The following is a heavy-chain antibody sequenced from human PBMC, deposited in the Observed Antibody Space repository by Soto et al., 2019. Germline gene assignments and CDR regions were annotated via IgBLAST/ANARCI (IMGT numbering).Heavy chain of an antibody. V-gene: IGHV1-3*01. CDR3: ARERAGDRSGYYLDY. J-gene: IGHJ4*02. Sequence: ASVKVSCKASGYTFTRYTMNWVRQAPGQRLEWMGWINPDNGNTKSSQKFQDRVIITRDTSASTAYMDLSSLRSEDTAVYYCARERAGDRSGYYLDYWGQGTLVTVSS. D-gene: IGHD3-22*01. CDR2: INPDNGNT. CDR1: GYTFTRYT.